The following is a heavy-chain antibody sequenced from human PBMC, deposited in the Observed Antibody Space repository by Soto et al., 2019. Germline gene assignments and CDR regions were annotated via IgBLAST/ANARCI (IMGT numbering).Heavy chain of an antibody. D-gene: IGHD6-13*01. J-gene: IGHJ4*02. CDR2: IYPGDSDT. CDR1: GYSLTSYW. V-gene: IGHV5-51*01. Sequence: GESLKSSCKGSGYSLTSYWIGWVRQMPGKGLEWMGIIYPGDSDTRYSPSFQGQVTISADKSISTAYLQWSSLKASDTAMYYCASVRPSSSFDYWGQGTLVTVSS. CDR3: ASVRPSSSFDY.